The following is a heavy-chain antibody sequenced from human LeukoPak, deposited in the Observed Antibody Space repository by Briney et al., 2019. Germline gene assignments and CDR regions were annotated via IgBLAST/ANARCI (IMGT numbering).Heavy chain of an antibody. V-gene: IGHV4-34*01. CDR2: INHSGST. CDR1: GGSFSGYY. CDR3: ARVRGNYYYYYGMDV. Sequence: PSETLSLTCAVYGGSFSGYYWSWIRQPTGKGLEWIVEINHSGSTNYNPSLKSRVTISVDTSKNQFSLKLSSVTAADTAVYYCARVRGNYYYYYGMDVWGQGTTVTVSS. J-gene: IGHJ6*02.